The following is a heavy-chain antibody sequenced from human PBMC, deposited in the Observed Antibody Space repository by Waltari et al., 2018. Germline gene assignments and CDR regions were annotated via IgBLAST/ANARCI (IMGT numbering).Heavy chain of an antibody. CDR1: GGSISSHY. D-gene: IGHD2-15*01. Sequence: QVQLQESGPGLVKPSETLSLTCTVSGGSISSHYWSWIRQPLGKGLEWIGYIYYSGSTNYNPSLRSRVTISVDTAKNQFSLKLSSVTAADTAVYYCARRMVVAATCWFDPWGQGTLVTVSS. J-gene: IGHJ5*02. V-gene: IGHV4-59*11. CDR3: ARRMVVAATCWFDP. CDR2: IYYSGST.